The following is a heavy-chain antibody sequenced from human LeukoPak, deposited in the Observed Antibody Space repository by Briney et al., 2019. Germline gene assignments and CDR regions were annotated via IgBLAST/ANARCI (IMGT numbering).Heavy chain of an antibody. CDR2: IHYSGST. CDR3: ATVVGGSFRHSQH. D-gene: IGHD3-16*01. J-gene: IGHJ1*01. CDR1: GGSVSTNDYY. V-gene: IGHV4-39*01. Sequence: PSETLSLTCTVSGGSVSTNDYYWGWIRQAPGKGLKWIGNIHYSGSTHYNPSLTSRVTMSVDTSKNQFSLKLSSVTAADTAVYYRATVVGGSFRHSQHWGQGTLVTVSS.